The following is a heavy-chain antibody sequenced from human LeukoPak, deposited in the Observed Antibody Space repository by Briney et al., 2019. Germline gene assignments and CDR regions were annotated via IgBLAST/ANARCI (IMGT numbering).Heavy chain of an antibody. Sequence: ASVKVSCKASGYTFTSYAMNWVRQAPGQGLEWMGWINTNTGNPTYAQGFTGRFVFSLDTSVSTAYLQISSLKAEDTAVYYCARESRYYDFWSGYFGTHDYWGQGTLVTVSS. D-gene: IGHD3-3*01. CDR1: GYTFTSYA. CDR3: ARESRYYDFWSGYFGTHDY. J-gene: IGHJ4*02. CDR2: INTNTGNP. V-gene: IGHV7-4-1*02.